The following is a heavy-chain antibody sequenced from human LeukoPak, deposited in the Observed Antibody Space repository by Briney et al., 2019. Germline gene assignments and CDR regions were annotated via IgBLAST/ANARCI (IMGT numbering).Heavy chain of an antibody. V-gene: IGHV4-59*01. CDR2: ILYSGST. J-gene: IGHJ3*02. Sequence: SETLSLTCTVSGGSISGYFWSWDRQPPGKGVEWIAYILYSGSTNYNPSLKSRVTISVDTSKNQFSLMLTSVTAADTAVYYCARTRGYGGNSPRAFDIWGQGTMVTVSS. CDR3: ARTRGYGGNSPRAFDI. D-gene: IGHD4-23*01. CDR1: GGSISGYF.